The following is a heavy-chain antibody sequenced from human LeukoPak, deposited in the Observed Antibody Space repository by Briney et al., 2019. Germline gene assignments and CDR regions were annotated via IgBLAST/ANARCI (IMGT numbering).Heavy chain of an antibody. D-gene: IGHD4-17*01. Sequence: PGGSLRLSCAASGFTFSSYGMHWVRQAPGKGLEWVAVISYDGSNNYYADSVKGRFTISRDNSKNTLYLQMNSLRAEDTAVYYCAKEEYGDYEFDYWGQGTLVTVSS. V-gene: IGHV3-30*18. CDR2: ISYDGSNN. CDR1: GFTFSSYG. J-gene: IGHJ4*02. CDR3: AKEEYGDYEFDY.